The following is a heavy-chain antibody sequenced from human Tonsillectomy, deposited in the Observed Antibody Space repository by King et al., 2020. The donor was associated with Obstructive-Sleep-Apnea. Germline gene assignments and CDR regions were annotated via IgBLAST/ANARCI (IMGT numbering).Heavy chain of an antibody. D-gene: IGHD3-9*01. CDR2: ISYDGSNK. J-gene: IGHJ3*02. CDR3: ARDWKYYDILTGYYTEAFDI. CDR1: GFTFRSYG. Sequence: VQLVESGGGVVQPGRSLRLSCAASGFTFRSYGMHWVRQAPGKGLEWVAVISYDGSNKYDADSVKGRFTISRDNSKNTLYLQMNSLRAEDTAVYYCARDWKYYDILTGYYTEAFDIWGQGTMVTVSS. V-gene: IGHV3-30*03.